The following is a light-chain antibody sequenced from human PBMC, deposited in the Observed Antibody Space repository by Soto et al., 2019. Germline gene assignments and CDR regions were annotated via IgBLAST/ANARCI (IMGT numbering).Light chain of an antibody. Sequence: TKLSLSPWSASMGDSVTIPCRASQSITTWLAWYQQRPGKAPKLLIYDVSSLQSGVPSRFSGSGSGTEFTLTISSRQPDDFAAHYCQRDTMYSPWTLDGGTRLEI. CDR2: DVS. CDR1: QSITTW. CDR3: QRDTMYSPWT. J-gene: IGKJ4*02. V-gene: IGKV1-5*01.